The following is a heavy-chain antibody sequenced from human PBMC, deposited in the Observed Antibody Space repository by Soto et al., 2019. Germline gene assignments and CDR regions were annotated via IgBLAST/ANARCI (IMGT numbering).Heavy chain of an antibody. D-gene: IGHD3-3*01. J-gene: IGHJ4*02. V-gene: IGHV4-61*01. CDR3: AREGYDFWSGYYFDY. CDR1: GGSVSSCSYY. Sequence: PSETLSLTCTVSGGSVSSCSYYWSWIRQPPGKGLEWIGYIYYSGSTNYNPSLKSRVTISVDTSKNQFSLKLSSVTAADTAVYYCAREGYDFWSGYYFDYWGQGTLVTVSS. CDR2: IYYSGST.